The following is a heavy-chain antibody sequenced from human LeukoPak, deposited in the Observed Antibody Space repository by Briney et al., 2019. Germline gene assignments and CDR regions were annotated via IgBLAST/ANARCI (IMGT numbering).Heavy chain of an antibody. CDR3: ARVSILIVPYYAFDI. J-gene: IGHJ3*02. D-gene: IGHD2/OR15-2a*01. CDR2: ITANGGRT. Sequence: PGGSLRLSCVASGFTFSSHAMNWVRQAPGKGLEWVSTITANGGRTYYADSVKGRFTISRDNAKNTLYLQMTSLRAEDTAVYYCARVSILIVPYYAFDIWGQGTMVTVSS. V-gene: IGHV3-23*01. CDR1: GFTFSSHA.